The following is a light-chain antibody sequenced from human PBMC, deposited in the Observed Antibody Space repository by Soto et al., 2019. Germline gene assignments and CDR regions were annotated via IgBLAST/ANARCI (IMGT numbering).Light chain of an antibody. J-gene: IGKJ2*01. CDR1: QSVSSN. CDR2: GAY. CDR3: QQYNNWSPPYT. Sequence: EIVMTQSPATLSVSPGERATLSCRASQSVSSNLAWYQQKPGQAPRLLIYGAYTRATGIPARFSGSGSGTEFTLTISSLQSEDFAVYYCQQYNNWSPPYTFGQGTKLEIK. V-gene: IGKV3-15*01.